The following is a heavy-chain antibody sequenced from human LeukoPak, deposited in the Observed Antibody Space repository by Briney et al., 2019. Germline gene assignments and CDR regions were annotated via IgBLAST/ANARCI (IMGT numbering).Heavy chain of an antibody. CDR1: GFTFSSYS. Sequence: GGSLRLSCAASGFTFSSYSMNWVRQAPGKGLEWVANINQDGSEKVYLDSLKGRFTISRDNAKNSLFLQMNSLRTEDTALYYCARAWRCVSTYCYSYFDPWGQGILVTVSS. D-gene: IGHD2-2*02. J-gene: IGHJ5*02. V-gene: IGHV3-7*01. CDR2: INQDGSEK. CDR3: ARAWRCVSTYCYSYFDP.